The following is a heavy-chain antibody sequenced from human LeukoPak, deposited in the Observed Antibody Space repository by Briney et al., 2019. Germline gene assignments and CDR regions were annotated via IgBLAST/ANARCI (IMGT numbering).Heavy chain of an antibody. Sequence: ASVKVSCKVSGYTLTELSMHWVRQAPGKGLEWMGGFDPEDGETIYAQKFQGRVTMTEDTSTDTAYMELSSLRSEDTAVYYCATGYDFWSGYNLYYFDYWGQGTLVTVSS. V-gene: IGHV1-24*01. J-gene: IGHJ4*02. CDR1: GYTLTELS. CDR3: ATGYDFWSGYNLYYFDY. CDR2: FDPEDGET. D-gene: IGHD3-3*01.